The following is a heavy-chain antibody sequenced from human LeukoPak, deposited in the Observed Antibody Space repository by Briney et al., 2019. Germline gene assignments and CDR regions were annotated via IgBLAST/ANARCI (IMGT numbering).Heavy chain of an antibody. CDR2: IYPGDSDT. CDR1: GYSFTSYW. CDR3: ARCQYYYGSGSYPPYFDY. D-gene: IGHD3-10*01. V-gene: IGHV5-51*01. J-gene: IGHJ4*02. Sequence: GESLKISCKGSGYSFTSYWIGWVRQMPGKGLEWMGIIYPGDSDTRYSPSFQGQVTISADKSISTAYLQWSSLKASDTAMYYCARCQYYYGSGSYPPYFDYWGQGTLVTVSS.